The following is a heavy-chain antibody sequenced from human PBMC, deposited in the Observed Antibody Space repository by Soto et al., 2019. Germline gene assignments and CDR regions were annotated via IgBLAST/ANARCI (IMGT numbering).Heavy chain of an antibody. V-gene: IGHV1-8*01. D-gene: IGHD6-19*01. CDR3: ASTVAVNYWYFDL. Sequence: QVQLVQSGAEVKKPGASVKVSCKASGYTFTSYDINWVRQATGQGLEWMGWMNPNSGNTGYAQKFQGRVTMTRNTSISTAYMDLSSLRSEDPAVYYCASTVAVNYWYFDLWGRGTLVTVSS. CDR1: GYTFTSYD. J-gene: IGHJ2*01. CDR2: MNPNSGNT.